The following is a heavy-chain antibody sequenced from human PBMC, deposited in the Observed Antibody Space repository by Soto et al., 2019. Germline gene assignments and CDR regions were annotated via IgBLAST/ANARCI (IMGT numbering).Heavy chain of an antibody. CDR1: GYSFTSYW. CDR3: ARARGGMAPKTYYYDYGMDV. Sequence: PGESMEISYKGSGYSFTSYWIGWVLQMTGKGLEWMGIIYPGDSDTRYSPSFQGQVTMSADKSISTAYLQWSSLKASDTAMYYCARARGGMAPKTYYYDYGMDVWGQGTTVTVSS. J-gene: IGHJ6*02. D-gene: IGHD6-13*01. CDR2: IYPGDSDT. V-gene: IGHV5-51*01.